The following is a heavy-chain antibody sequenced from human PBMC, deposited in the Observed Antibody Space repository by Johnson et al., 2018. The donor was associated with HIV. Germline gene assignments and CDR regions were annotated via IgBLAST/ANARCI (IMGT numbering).Heavy chain of an antibody. V-gene: IGHV3-11*04. J-gene: IGHJ3*02. CDR1: GFTFSDYY. CDR2: IGSGGTTK. D-gene: IGHD3-9*01. Sequence: QMLLVESGGGVVQPGRSLRLSCVASGFTFSDYYMSWIRQAPGKGLEWLSYIGSGGTTKYYTDSVKGRFTVSRDNAMNSLFLQMNSLRAEDTAVYYCAGGYILTGYSGAFDMWGQGTMVTVSS. CDR3: AGGYILTGYSGAFDM.